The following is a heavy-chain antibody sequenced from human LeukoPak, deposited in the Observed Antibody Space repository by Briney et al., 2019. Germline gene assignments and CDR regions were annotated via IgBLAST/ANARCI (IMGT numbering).Heavy chain of an antibody. CDR3: ASTRYSSSWYLPDYYYYMDV. CDR2: IYYSGST. D-gene: IGHD6-13*01. CDR1: GGSISSYY. V-gene: IGHV4-59*01. Sequence: PSETLSLTCTVSGGSISSYYWSWIRQPPGKGLEWIGYIYYSGSTNYNPSLKSRVTISVDTSKNQFSLKLSSVTAADTAVYYCASTRYSSSWYLPDYYYYMDVWGKGTTVTISS. J-gene: IGHJ6*03.